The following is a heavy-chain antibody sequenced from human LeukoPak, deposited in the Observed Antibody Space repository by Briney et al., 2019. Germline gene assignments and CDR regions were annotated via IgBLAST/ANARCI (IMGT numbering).Heavy chain of an antibody. Sequence: PGGSLRLSCAASGFTFSSYSMNWVRQAPGKGLEWVSYISSSSSTIYYADSVKGRFTISRDNAKNSLYLQMNSLRAEDTAVYYCAKENLSNSWDKGDYYYYKDGGAKGPRSPSP. CDR2: ISSSSSTI. V-gene: IGHV3-48*01. CDR1: GFTFSSYS. CDR3: AKENLSNSWDKGDYYYYKDG. J-gene: IGHJ6*03. D-gene: IGHD6-13*01.